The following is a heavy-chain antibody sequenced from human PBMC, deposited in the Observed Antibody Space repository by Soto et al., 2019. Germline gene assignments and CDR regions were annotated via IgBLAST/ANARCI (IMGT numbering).Heavy chain of an antibody. CDR2: IYYSGST. D-gene: IGHD3-9*01. J-gene: IGHJ4*02. CDR3: ARHHVYYDILTGYYLGYFDY. V-gene: IGHV4-59*08. Sequence: SETLSLTCTVSGGSISSYYWSWIRQPPGKGLEWIGCIYYSGSTNYNPSLKSRVTISVDTSKNQFSLKLSSVPAAVTAVYSCARHHVYYDILTGYYLGYFDYWGQRTLVTVSS. CDR1: GGSISSYY.